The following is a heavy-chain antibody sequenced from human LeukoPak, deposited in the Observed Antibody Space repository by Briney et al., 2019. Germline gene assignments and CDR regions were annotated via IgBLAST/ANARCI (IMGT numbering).Heavy chain of an antibody. Sequence: ASVKVSCEVSGYTLTELSMHWVRQAPGKGLEWMGGFDPEDGETIYAQKFQGRVTMTEDTSTDTAYMELSSLRSEDTAVYYCATGLKYYYGSGDNYWGQGTLVTVSS. CDR2: FDPEDGET. J-gene: IGHJ4*02. D-gene: IGHD3-10*01. V-gene: IGHV1-24*01. CDR1: GYTLTELS. CDR3: ATGLKYYYGSGDNY.